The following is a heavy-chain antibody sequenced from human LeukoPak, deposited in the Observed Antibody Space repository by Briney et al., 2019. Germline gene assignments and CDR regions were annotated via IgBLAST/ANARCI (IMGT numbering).Heavy chain of an antibody. CDR1: GFTFSNYA. CDR2: IIGSGGST. J-gene: IGHJ4*02. V-gene: IGHV3-23*01. Sequence: PGGSLRLSCAASGFTFSNYAMTWVRQAPGKGLEWVSTIIGSGGSTYVADSVKGRFTISRDNSKNTLYLQMNRLRAEDTAVYYCATMFWAQAASGSDYWGQGTLVTVSS. D-gene: IGHD3-10*02. CDR3: ATMFWAQAASGSDY.